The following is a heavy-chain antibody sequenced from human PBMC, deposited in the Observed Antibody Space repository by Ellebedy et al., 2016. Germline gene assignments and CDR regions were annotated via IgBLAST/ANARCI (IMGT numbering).Heavy chain of an antibody. V-gene: IGHV3-23*01. CDR1: GLTLTSSA. CDR2: ISGNGYSI. J-gene: IGHJ4*02. CDR3: AKNGYGSRSHFYFDF. Sequence: GESLKISCAAPGLTLTSSAMSWVRQAPGRGLEWVSVISGNGYSIYYADSVKGRFTISKDNSKNTVFLHMNSLRAEDTATYYCAKNGYGSRSHFYFDFWGQGTRVTVAS. D-gene: IGHD3-10*01.